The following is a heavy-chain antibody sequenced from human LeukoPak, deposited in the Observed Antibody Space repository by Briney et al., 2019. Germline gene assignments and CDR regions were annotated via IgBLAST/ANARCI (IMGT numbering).Heavy chain of an antibody. Sequence: PGGSLRLSCKGSGYSFTNYRISWVRHMPGRGLEWMGWIDASDSYTIYSPSFQGHVTIAADKSSSTAYLQWSSLKASDTAIYYCARHVLYSYGPQWWFDPWGQGTLVTVSS. V-gene: IGHV5-10-1*01. D-gene: IGHD5-18*01. J-gene: IGHJ5*02. CDR2: IDASDSYT. CDR1: GYSFTNYR. CDR3: ARHVLYSYGPQWWFDP.